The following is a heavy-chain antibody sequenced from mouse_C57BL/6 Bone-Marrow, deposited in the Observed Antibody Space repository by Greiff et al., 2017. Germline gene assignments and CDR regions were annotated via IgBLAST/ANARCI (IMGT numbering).Heavy chain of an antibody. CDR2: ISSGGSYT. V-gene: IGHV5-6*01. Sequence: EVKLMESGGDLVKPGGSLKLSCAASGFTFSSYGMSWVRQTPDKRLEWVATISSGGSYTYYPDSVKGRFTISRDNAKNTLYLQMSSRKSEDTAMYYCARQGKLGKYYFDYWGQGTTLTVSS. CDR3: ARQGKLGKYYFDY. CDR1: GFTFSSYG. D-gene: IGHD4-1*01. J-gene: IGHJ2*01.